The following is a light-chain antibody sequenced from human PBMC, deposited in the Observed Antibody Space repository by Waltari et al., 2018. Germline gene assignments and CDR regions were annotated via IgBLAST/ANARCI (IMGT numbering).Light chain of an antibody. CDR3: QTWGSGVV. Sequence: QLAVTQSPSVSASLGASVKLTCTLSSEHSTYPIAWHQQQPDKGPRYLMKVNGDGRHIKADGIPARFSGSSSGAERYRIISSLQFGDEADYYCQTWGSGVVFGGGTKLTVL. V-gene: IGLV4-69*01. CDR1: SEHSTYP. J-gene: IGLJ2*01. CDR2: VNGDGRH.